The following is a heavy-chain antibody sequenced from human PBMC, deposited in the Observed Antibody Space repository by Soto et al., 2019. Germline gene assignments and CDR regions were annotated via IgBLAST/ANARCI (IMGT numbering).Heavy chain of an antibody. CDR1: GYPIRSDYY. CDR2: INYSGRT. D-gene: IGHD2-8*01. J-gene: IGHJ4*02. V-gene: IGHV4-59*01. CDR3: VRYAGRRWFDY. Sequence: KASETLSLTCTVFGYPIRSDYYWSWIRQPPGKGLEWIGYINYSGRTNYNPSLKSRVTMSLDTSKNQFSLKLRSVSAADTALFYCVRYAGRRWFDYWGQGTLVTVSS.